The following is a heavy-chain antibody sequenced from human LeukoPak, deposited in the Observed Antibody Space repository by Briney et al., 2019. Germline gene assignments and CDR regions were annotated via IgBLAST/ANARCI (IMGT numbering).Heavy chain of an antibody. J-gene: IGHJ6*02. CDR1: GFTFSTYG. D-gene: IGHD6-13*01. CDR2: IWHDGSKT. V-gene: IGHV3-33*01. CDR3: ARDKVAATLYYYYGMDV. Sequence: GGSLRLSCAASGFTFSTYGMHWVRQAPGKGLDWVAVIWHDGSKTYYADSVKGRFTISRDNSKNTLYQQMNSLRAEDTAVYYCARDKVAATLYYYYGMDVWGQGTTVTVSS.